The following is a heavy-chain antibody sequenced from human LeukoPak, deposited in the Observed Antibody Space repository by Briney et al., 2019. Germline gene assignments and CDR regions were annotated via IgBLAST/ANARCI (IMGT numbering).Heavy chain of an antibody. J-gene: IGHJ4*02. Sequence: SETLSLTCTVSGGSISSYYWSWIRQPPGKGLEWIGYIYYSGSTNYNPSLKSRVTISVDTSKNQFSLKLSSVTAADTAVYYCARGIPYYYGSGSYRYYFDYWGRGTLVTVSS. D-gene: IGHD3-10*01. CDR3: ARGIPYYYGSGSYRYYFDY. V-gene: IGHV4-59*01. CDR2: IYYSGST. CDR1: GGSISSYY.